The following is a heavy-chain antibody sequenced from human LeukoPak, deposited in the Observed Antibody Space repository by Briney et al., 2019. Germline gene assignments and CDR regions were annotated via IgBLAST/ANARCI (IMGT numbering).Heavy chain of an antibody. CDR2: IKQDGSEK. CDR1: GFTFSSYW. D-gene: IGHD6-19*01. V-gene: IGHV3-7*01. J-gene: IGHJ3*02. Sequence: AGGSLRLSCAASGFTFSSYWMSWVRQAPGKGLECVANIKQDGSEKYYVDSVKGRFAISRDNAKNSLYLQMNSLRAEDTAVYYCARYGNGAWLAHYSFDIWGQGTMVTVSS. CDR3: ARYGNGAWLAHYSFDI.